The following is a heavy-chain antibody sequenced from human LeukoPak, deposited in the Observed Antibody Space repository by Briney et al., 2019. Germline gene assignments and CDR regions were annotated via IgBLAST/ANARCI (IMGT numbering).Heavy chain of an antibody. CDR3: ARPPRRRYPNWFDP. CDR1: GYSFTNCW. D-gene: IGHD1-1*01. V-gene: IGHV5-51*01. Sequence: GESLKISCKGSGYSFTNCWIGWVRQMPGKGLEWMGIIYPGDSHTRYSPSFQGQVTISAAKSISTAYRQGGSLKASDSAMYCWARPPRRRYPNWFDPWGQGTLVTVSS. J-gene: IGHJ5*02. CDR2: IYPGDSHT.